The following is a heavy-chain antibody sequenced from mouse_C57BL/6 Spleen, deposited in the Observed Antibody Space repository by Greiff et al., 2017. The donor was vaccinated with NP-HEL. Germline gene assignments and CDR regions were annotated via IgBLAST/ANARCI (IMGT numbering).Heavy chain of an antibody. V-gene: IGHV5-17*01. J-gene: IGHJ4*01. CDR3: ARGGSTMVTTFYYAMDY. Sequence: EVKLVESGGGLVKPGGSLKLSCAASGFTFSDYGMHWVRQAPEKGLEWVAYISSGSSTIYYADTVKGRFTIPRDNAKNTLFLQMTSLRSKDTAMYNCARGGSTMVTTFYYAMDYWGQGTSVTVSS. CDR2: ISSGSSTI. CDR1: GFTFSDYG. D-gene: IGHD2-2*01.